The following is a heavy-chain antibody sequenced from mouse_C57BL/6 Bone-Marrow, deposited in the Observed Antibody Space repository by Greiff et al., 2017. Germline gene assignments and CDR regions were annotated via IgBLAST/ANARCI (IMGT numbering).Heavy chain of an antibody. CDR1: GYSFTDYN. Sequence: VQLPQSGPVLVKPGASVKISCKASGYSFTDYNMNWVKQSHGKSLEWIGVINPNYGTTSYNQKFKGKDTLTVDQSSSTAYMQLNSLTSEDSAVDYIARCYDYDYAMDYWYQGTSVTVTS. D-gene: IGHD2-4*01. J-gene: IGHJ4*01. CDR2: INPNYGTT. CDR3: ARCYDYDYAMDY. V-gene: IGHV1-39*01.